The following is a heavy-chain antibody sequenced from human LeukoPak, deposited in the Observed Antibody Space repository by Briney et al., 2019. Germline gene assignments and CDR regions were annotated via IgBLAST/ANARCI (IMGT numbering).Heavy chain of an antibody. CDR1: GFTFSSYG. Sequence: PGGSLRLSCAASGFTFSSYGMHWVRQAPGKGLEWVAVIWYDGSNKYYADSVKGRFTVSRDNSKNTLYLQMDSLRTEDTAVYFCAKVPHSWGLFDSWGQGTLVTVFS. J-gene: IGHJ4*02. D-gene: IGHD3-16*01. V-gene: IGHV3-30*02. CDR2: IWYDGSNK. CDR3: AKVPHSWGLFDS.